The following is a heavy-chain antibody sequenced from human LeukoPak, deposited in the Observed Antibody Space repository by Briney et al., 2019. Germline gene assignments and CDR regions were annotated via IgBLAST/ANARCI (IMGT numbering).Heavy chain of an antibody. Sequence: ASVKVSCKASGHTFTSYYMHWVRQAPGQGLEWVGIINPGDGGTSYAQKFQGRATMSRDTSTSTLYMELSSLRSEDTALYYCAREPRKDGHNGMDVWGQGTTVTVSS. V-gene: IGHV1-46*01. CDR3: AREPRKDGHNGMDV. CDR2: INPGDGGT. D-gene: IGHD5-24*01. CDR1: GHTFTSYY. J-gene: IGHJ6*02.